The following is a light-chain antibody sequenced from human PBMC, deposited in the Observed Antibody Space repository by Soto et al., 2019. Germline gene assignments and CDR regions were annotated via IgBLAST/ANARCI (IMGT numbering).Light chain of an antibody. Sequence: HSALTQPPSSYGSPGQSVTISCTGTSSDVDGYNYVSWYQQHPGKAPKLMIYDVSKRPSGVPDRFSGSKSGNTASLTVSGLQAEDEADYYCSSYAGTNIHYVFGTGTKVTVL. CDR1: SSDVDGYNY. V-gene: IGLV2-8*01. CDR2: DVS. J-gene: IGLJ1*01. CDR3: SSYAGTNIHYV.